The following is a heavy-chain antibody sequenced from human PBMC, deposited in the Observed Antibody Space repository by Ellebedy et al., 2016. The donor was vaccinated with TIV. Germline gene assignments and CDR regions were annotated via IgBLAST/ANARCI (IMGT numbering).Heavy chain of an antibody. CDR1: GFTFSSYS. V-gene: IGHV3-30*18. Sequence: GESLKISXAASGFTFSSYSMNWVRQAPGKGLEWVAVISYDGSNKYYADSVKGRFTISRDNSKNTLYLQMNSLRAEDTAVYYCAKDFVVVVVNSHFDYWGQGTLVTVSS. CDR3: AKDFVVVVVNSHFDY. J-gene: IGHJ4*02. D-gene: IGHD2-21*01. CDR2: ISYDGSNK.